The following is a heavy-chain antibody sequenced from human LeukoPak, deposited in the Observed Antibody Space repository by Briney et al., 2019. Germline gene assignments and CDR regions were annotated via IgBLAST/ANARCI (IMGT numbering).Heavy chain of an antibody. CDR3: ARVRAHYYGLLEY. CDR2: INHSGST. V-gene: IGHV4-34*01. Sequence: SETLSLTCAVYGGSFSGYYWSWIRQPPGKGLEWIGEINHSGSTNYNPSLKSRVTISVDTSKNQFSLKLSSVTAADTAVYYCARVRAHYYGLLEYWGQGTLVTVSS. D-gene: IGHD3-10*01. CDR1: GGSFSGYY. J-gene: IGHJ4*02.